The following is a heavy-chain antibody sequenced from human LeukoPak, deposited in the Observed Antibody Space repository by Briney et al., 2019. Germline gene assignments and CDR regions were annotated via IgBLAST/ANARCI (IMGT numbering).Heavy chain of an antibody. CDR3: ARRGIKGYDTRFDP. D-gene: IGHD3-22*01. Sequence: PSETLSLTCTVSGGSISSSSYYWGWIRQPPGKGLEWIGSIYYSGSTYYNPSLKSRVTISVDTSKNQFSLKLSSVTAADTAVYYCARRGIKGYDTRFDPWGQGTLVTVSS. CDR2: IYYSGST. J-gene: IGHJ5*02. CDR1: GGSISSSSYY. V-gene: IGHV4-39*01.